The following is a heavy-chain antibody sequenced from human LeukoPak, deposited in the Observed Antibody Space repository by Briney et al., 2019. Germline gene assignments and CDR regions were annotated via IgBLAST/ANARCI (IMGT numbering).Heavy chain of an antibody. CDR2: IIPIDGTA. Sequence: SVKVSCKASGVTFSDYTISWVRQAPGQGLEWMGGIIPIDGTANFGQKFQGRVTITADESTSTAYMELSSLRSEDTAVYYCAREKYDSSGSVMRGFDYWGQGTLVTVSS. CDR1: GVTFSDYT. CDR3: AREKYDSSGSVMRGFDY. J-gene: IGHJ4*02. V-gene: IGHV1-69*01. D-gene: IGHD3-22*01.